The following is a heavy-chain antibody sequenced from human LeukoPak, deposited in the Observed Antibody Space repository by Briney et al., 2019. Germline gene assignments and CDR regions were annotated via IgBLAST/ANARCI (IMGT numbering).Heavy chain of an antibody. Sequence: PSETLSLTCSVSGGSISSGDYYWSWIRKPPGKGLEWIGYMYYSGTADYNPSLKSRVIMSVDTSKNQFSLKLTSVTAADTAVYYCVRDIGYCSGGDCYSYDAFDIWGQGTKVTVSS. CDR2: MYYSGTA. CDR3: VRDIGYCSGGDCYSYDAFDI. D-gene: IGHD2-15*01. V-gene: IGHV4-30-4*01. J-gene: IGHJ3*02. CDR1: GGSISSGDYY.